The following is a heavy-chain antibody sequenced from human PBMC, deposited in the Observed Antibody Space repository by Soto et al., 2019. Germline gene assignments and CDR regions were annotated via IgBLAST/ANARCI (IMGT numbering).Heavy chain of an antibody. J-gene: IGHJ3*02. Sequence: SGTLPRSGHGSGGSISSGGCSRGWIRHPPGEGLEWIGSIYYSASTYYNASLKSRVTISVDTSKNQFSLKLSSVTAADTAVYYCASYYDSSGYYAYPDAFDIWGQGTMVTVS. V-gene: IGHV4-39*01. CDR1: GGSISSGGCS. D-gene: IGHD3-22*01. CDR3: ASYYDSSGYYAYPDAFDI. CDR2: IYYSAST.